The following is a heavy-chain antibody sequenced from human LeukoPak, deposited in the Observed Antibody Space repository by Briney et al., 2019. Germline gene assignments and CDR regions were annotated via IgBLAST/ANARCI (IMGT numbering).Heavy chain of an antibody. CDR2: ISSSGEST. V-gene: IGHV3-23*01. CDR3: AKGGSGWSRFDY. D-gene: IGHD6-13*01. J-gene: IGHJ4*02. Sequence: GGSLRLSCAASGFTFTSYAMGWVRQAPGKGLEWVSTISSSGESTYYAYSVKGRFTISRDNSKNTLYLQMSSLRAEDTAVYYCAKGGSGWSRFDYWGQGTLVTVSS. CDR1: GFTFTSYA.